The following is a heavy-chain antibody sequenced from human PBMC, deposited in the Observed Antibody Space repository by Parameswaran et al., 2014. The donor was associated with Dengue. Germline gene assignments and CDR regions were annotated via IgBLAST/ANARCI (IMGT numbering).Heavy chain of an antibody. Sequence: VRQMPGKGLEWVSSISSSSSYIYYADSVKGRFTISRDNAKNSLYLQMNSLRAEDTAVYYCAKTTVEDPWGQGTLVTVSS. J-gene: IGHJ5*02. CDR2: ISSSSSYI. CDR3: AKTTVEDP. V-gene: IGHV3-21*01. D-gene: IGHD4-23*01.